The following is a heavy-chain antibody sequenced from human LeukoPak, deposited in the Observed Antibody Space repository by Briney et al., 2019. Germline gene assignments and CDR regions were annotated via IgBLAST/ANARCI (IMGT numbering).Heavy chain of an antibody. D-gene: IGHD3-10*02. CDR2: FDPEDGET. Sequence: ASVKVSCKVSGYTLTELSMHWVRQAPGKGLEWMGGFDPEDGETIYAQKFQGRVTMTEDTSTDTAYMELSSLRSEDTAVYHCACSGSYYKSIDYFDYWGQGTLVTVSS. CDR3: ACSGSYYKSIDYFDY. V-gene: IGHV1-24*01. CDR1: GYTLTELS. J-gene: IGHJ4*02.